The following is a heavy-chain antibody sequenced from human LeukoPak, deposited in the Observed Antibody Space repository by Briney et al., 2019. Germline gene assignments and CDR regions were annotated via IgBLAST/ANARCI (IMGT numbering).Heavy chain of an antibody. CDR3: TTDPVTMIVVVTHGAFDI. V-gene: IGHV3-15*01. CDR1: GFTFSNYA. Sequence: GGSLRLSCAASGFTFSNYAMSWVRQAPGKGLEWVGRIKSKTDGGTTDYAAPVKGRFTISRDDSKNTLYLQMNSLKTEDTAVYYCTTDPVTMIVVVTHGAFDIWGQGTMVTVSS. J-gene: IGHJ3*02. D-gene: IGHD3-22*01. CDR2: IKSKTDGGTT.